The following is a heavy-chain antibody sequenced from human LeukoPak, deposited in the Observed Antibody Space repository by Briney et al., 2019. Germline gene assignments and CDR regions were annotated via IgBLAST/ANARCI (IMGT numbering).Heavy chain of an antibody. V-gene: IGHV3-9*03. D-gene: IGHD3-3*01. J-gene: IGHJ4*02. Sequence: GGSLRLSCAASGFTFDDYAMHWVRQAPGKGLEWVLGISWNSGSIGYADSVKGRFTISRDNAKNSLYLQMNSLRAEDMALYYCAKGPSGYYKGNYFDYWGQGTLVTVSS. CDR3: AKGPSGYYKGNYFDY. CDR2: ISWNSGSI. CDR1: GFTFDDYA.